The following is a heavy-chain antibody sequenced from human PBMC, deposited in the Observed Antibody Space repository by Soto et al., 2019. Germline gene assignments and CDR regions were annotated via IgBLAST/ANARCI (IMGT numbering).Heavy chain of an antibody. CDR2: MYYGGRT. D-gene: IGHD2-15*01. J-gene: IGHJ5*02. CDR1: GGSISSYD. CDR3: ARVTPSALIGRSSRGPGSDP. Sequence: LCLSYTVVGGSISSYDGSWILQQPATGLEWIGYMYYGGRTNYNPSLKSRVTISVDTSKMQVSLKLISVTAADTAVYFCARVTPSALIGRSSRGPGSDPWVKRTLVTGTS. V-gene: IGHV4-59*08.